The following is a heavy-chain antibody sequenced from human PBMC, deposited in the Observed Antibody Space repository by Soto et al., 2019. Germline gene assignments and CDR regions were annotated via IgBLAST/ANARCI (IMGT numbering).Heavy chain of an antibody. CDR2: IIPIFGTA. D-gene: IGHD2-2*01. CDR1: GGTFSSYA. Sequence: GASVKVSCKASGGTFSSYAISWVRQAPGQGLEWMGGIIPIFGTANYAQKFQGRVTITADESTSTAYMELSSLRSEDTAVYYCAREGGCSSTSCYPPRYNWFDPWGQGTLVIVSA. CDR3: AREGGCSSTSCYPPRYNWFDP. J-gene: IGHJ5*02. V-gene: IGHV1-69*13.